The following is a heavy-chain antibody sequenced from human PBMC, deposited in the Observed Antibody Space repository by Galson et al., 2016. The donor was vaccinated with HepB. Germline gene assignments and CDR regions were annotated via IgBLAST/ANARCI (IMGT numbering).Heavy chain of an antibody. CDR3: ARDQHGSYLAY. CDR1: GDSFSSYY. V-gene: IGHV4-59*12. Sequence: SETLSLTCSVYGDSFSSYYWSWIRQTPGKGLEWIGFIHDTGTTNYNPSLKSRVTISRDTSKNQFSLKLNSVTAADSAFYYCARDQHGSYLAYWGQGILVTVSS. J-gene: IGHJ4*02. D-gene: IGHD1-26*01. CDR2: IHDTGTT.